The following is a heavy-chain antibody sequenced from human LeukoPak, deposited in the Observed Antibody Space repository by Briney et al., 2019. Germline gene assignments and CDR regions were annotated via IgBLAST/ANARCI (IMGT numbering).Heavy chain of an antibody. V-gene: IGHV1-2*02. D-gene: IGHD3-10*01. CDR1: GYTFTAHY. CDR3: ARGRGTTMVRGVITNYFDL. Sequence: ASVKVSCRASGYTFTAHYIHWVRQAPGQGLEWMGWINPSSGGTNYAQRFLGSVTMTGDTSINTAFMEVRRLRSDDTAIYYCARGRGTTMVRGVITNYFDLWGRGSLVTVSS. CDR2: INPSSGGT. J-gene: IGHJ2*01.